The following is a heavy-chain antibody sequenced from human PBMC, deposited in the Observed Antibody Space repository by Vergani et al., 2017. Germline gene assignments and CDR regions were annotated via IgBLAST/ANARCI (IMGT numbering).Heavy chain of an antibody. J-gene: IGHJ4*02. Sequence: QVQLVQSGAEVKKPGSSVKVSCKASGGTFSSYAISWVRQAPGQGLEWMGRIIPIFGTANYAQKFQGRVTITADESTSTAYMELSSLRSEDTAVYYCARVHWSGGSCHDYFDYWGQGTLVTVSS. V-gene: IGHV1-69*18. CDR2: IIPIFGTA. CDR3: ARVHWSGGSCHDYFDY. CDR1: GGTFSSYA. D-gene: IGHD2-15*01.